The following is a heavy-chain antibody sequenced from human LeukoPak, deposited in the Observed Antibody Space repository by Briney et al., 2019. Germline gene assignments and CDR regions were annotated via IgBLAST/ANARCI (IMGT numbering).Heavy chain of an antibody. CDR3: ARAHYYYDSSGYSEFDAFDI. CDR1: GYTFTGYY. Sequence: ASVKVSSKASGYTFTGYYMHWVRQAPGQGLEWMGWINPNSGGTNYAQKFQGRVTMTRDTSISTAYMELSRLRSDDTAVYYCARAHYYYDSSGYSEFDAFDIWGQGTMVTVSS. V-gene: IGHV1-2*02. CDR2: INPNSGGT. J-gene: IGHJ3*02. D-gene: IGHD3-22*01.